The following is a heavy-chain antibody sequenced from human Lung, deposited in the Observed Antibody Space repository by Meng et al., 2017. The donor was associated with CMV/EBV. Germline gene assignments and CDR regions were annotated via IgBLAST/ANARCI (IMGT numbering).Heavy chain of an antibody. CDR2: INHSGST. CDR1: GGSFSGYY. V-gene: IGHV4-34*01. CDR3: ASIAAAGDTPFDY. Sequence: SXTLSLXCAVYGGSFSGYYWSWIRQPPWKGLEWIGEINHSGSTNYNPSLKSRVTISVDTSKNQFSLKVSSVTAADTAVYYCASIAAAGDTPFDYWRQGTLVTVSS. D-gene: IGHD6-13*01. J-gene: IGHJ4*02.